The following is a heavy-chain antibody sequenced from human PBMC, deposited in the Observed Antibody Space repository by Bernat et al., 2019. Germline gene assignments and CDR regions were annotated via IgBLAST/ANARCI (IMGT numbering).Heavy chain of an antibody. V-gene: IGHV4-34*01. J-gene: IGHJ6*03. CDR1: GGSFSGYY. Sequence: QVQLQQWGAGLLKPSETLSLTCAVYGGSFSGYYWSWIRQPPGKGLEWIGEINHSGSTNYNPSLKSRVTISVDTSKNQFSLKLSSVTAADTAVYYCAREWGPSRYYYYMDVWGKGTTVTVSS. CDR3: AREWGPSRYYYYMDV. CDR2: INHSGST. D-gene: IGHD1-26*01.